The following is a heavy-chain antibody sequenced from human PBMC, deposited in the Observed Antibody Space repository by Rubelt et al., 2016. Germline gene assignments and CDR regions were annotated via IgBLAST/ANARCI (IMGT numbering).Heavy chain of an antibody. D-gene: IGHD1-26*01. J-gene: IGHJ4*02. CDR3: ATVGGGRVGAFDY. V-gene: IGHV3-23*01. Sequence: EVQLLESGGGLVQPGGFLRLSCAASGFTFSSYAMSWVRQAPGKGLEWGSAISGSGDSTDYADPVKGRSSIAGEDAKTTQCLQRNRLSAENTAVYYGATVGGGRVGAFDYCGQGPLVTVSS. CDR1: GFTFSSYA. CDR2: ISGSGDST.